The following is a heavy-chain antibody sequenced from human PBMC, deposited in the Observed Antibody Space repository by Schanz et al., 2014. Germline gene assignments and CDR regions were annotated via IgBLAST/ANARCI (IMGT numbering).Heavy chain of an antibody. Sequence: EVQLVESGGGLVKPGGSLRLSCAASGFTFSSYSMNWVRQAPGKGLEWVSSISSSSSYIYYADSVKGRFTISRDNAKISLYLQMNSLRVEDTAVYYCARDSRPNYDFLTAYYSIDYWGQGTLVTVSS. CDR3: ARDSRPNYDFLTAYYSIDY. J-gene: IGHJ4*02. CDR2: ISSSSSYI. D-gene: IGHD3-9*01. CDR1: GFTFSSYS. V-gene: IGHV3-21*01.